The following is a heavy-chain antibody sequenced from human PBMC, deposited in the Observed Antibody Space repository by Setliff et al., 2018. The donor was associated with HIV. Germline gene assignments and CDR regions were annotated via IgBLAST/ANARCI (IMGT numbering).Heavy chain of an antibody. CDR2: INHSGST. D-gene: IGHD3-22*01. V-gene: IGHV4-34*09. Sequence: PSETLSLTCAVYDGSFSAYYWSWIRQPPGKGLEWIGEINHSGSTNYNPSLKSRVTISVDTSKNQFSLKLSSVTAADTAVYFCARGLSFYDPGGFDYWGQGTLVTVSS. CDR1: DGSFSAYY. CDR3: ARGLSFYDPGGFDY. J-gene: IGHJ4*02.